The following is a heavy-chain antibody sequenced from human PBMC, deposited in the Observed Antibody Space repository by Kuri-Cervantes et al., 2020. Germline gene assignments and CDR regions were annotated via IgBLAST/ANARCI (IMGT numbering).Heavy chain of an antibody. CDR2: IYPGDSDT. V-gene: IGHV5-51*01. J-gene: IGHJ4*02. D-gene: IGHD2-21*02. Sequence: GGSLRLSCKGSGYSFTSYWIGWVRQMPGKGLEWMGIIYPGDSDTRYSPSFQGQVTISADKSISTAYLQWSSLKASDTAMYYCARRYYCGGDCYSGYYFDYWAREPWSPSPQ. CDR1: GYSFTSYW. CDR3: ARRYYCGGDCYSGYYFDY.